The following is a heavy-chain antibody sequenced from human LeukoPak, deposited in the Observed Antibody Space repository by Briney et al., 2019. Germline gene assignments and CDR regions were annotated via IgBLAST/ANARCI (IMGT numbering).Heavy chain of an antibody. CDR1: GGSISSSSYY. V-gene: IGHV4-39*07. CDR2: INHSGSI. Sequence: SETLSLTCTVSGGSISSSSYYWGWIRQPPGKGLEWIGEINHSGSINYNPSLKSRVTISVDTSKNQFSLKLSSVTAADTAVYYCARARTPYYYDTRGPYYWGQGTLVTVSS. CDR3: ARARTPYYYDTRGPYY. D-gene: IGHD3-22*01. J-gene: IGHJ4*02.